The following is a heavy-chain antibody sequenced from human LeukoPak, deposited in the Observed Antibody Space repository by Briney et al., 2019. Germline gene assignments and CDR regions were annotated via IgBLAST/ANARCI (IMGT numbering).Heavy chain of an antibody. V-gene: IGHV3-33*01. CDR1: GFVFRSFG. J-gene: IGHJ4*02. CDR2: IWYDGSDK. Sequence: GVSLRLLCAASGFVFRSFGMHWARQAPGKGLEWVALIWYDGSDKYYTDSVKGRFTIHRDNSKNTLSLQTNTLTAEDTAEYYCARGSSYNESGGHYYAFHYWGQGPLVPVSS. CDR3: ARGSSYNESGGHYYAFHY. D-gene: IGHD3-22*01.